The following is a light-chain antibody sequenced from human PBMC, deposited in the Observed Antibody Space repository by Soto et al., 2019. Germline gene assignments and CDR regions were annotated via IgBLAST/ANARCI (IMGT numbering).Light chain of an antibody. J-gene: IGKJ4*01. Sequence: EIVLTQSPATLSLSPGNRATLSCRASQSVSGYLAWYHQTPGQAPRLLIYDASNRATGIPDRCSGSGSGTESTISITSLGPEEFAMYYGPQRSDWPSTYGGGTTGEL. V-gene: IGKV3-11*01. CDR1: QSVSGY. CDR2: DAS. CDR3: PQRSDWPST.